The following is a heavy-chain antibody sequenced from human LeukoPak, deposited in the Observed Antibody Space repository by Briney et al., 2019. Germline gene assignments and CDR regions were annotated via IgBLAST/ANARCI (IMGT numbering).Heavy chain of an antibody. V-gene: IGHV1-18*01. Sequence: ASVKVSCKASGYSFSNYGIGWARQAPGQGLEWMGWISTYTDDIKYAENLQGRLTMTTDTPTSTAYMELRSLRSDDTAVYYCARGVLRYFDWLLPFDYWGQGTLVTVSS. CDR1: GYSFSNYG. CDR3: ARGVLRYFDWLLPFDY. J-gene: IGHJ4*02. CDR2: ISTYTDDI. D-gene: IGHD3-9*01.